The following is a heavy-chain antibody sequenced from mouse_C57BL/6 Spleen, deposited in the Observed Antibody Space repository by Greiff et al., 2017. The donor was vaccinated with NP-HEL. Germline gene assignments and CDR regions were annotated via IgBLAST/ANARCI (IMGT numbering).Heavy chain of an antibody. CDR3: ARSYYYAMDY. V-gene: IGHV1-69*01. CDR1: GYTFTSYW. D-gene: IGHD1-1*02. J-gene: IGHJ4*01. CDR2: IDPSDSYT. Sequence: QVQLQQPGAELVMPGASVKLSCKASGYTFTSYWMHWVKQRPGQGLEWIGEIDPSDSYTNYNQKFKGKSTLTVDKSSSTAYMQLSSLTSEDSAGYYCARSYYYAMDYWGQGTSVTVSS.